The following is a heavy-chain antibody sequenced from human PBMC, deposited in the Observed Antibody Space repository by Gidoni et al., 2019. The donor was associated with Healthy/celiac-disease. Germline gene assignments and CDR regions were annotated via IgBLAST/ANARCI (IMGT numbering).Heavy chain of an antibody. V-gene: IGHV3-30-3*01. CDR3: ARDLLYYYDSSGYQTGTDY. J-gene: IGHJ4*02. CDR2: ISYDGSNK. D-gene: IGHD3-22*01. Sequence: QVQLVESGGGVVQPGRSLRLSCAASGFTFSSYAMHWVRQAPGKGLEWVAVISYDGSNKYYADSVKGRFTISRDNSKNTLYLQMNSLRAEDTAVYYCARDLLYYYDSSGYQTGTDYWGQGTLVTVSS. CDR1: GFTFSSYA.